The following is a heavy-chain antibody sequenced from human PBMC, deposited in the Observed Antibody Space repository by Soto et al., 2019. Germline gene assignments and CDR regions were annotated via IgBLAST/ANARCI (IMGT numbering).Heavy chain of an antibody. CDR3: ARTTGRHLDF. J-gene: IGHJ4*02. D-gene: IGHD4-4*01. V-gene: IGHV4-39*01. CDR2: IDYGGTA. CDR1: YGSISVSNVF. Sequence: QLQLQESGPGLVKPWETLSLTCTVSYGSISVSNVFWGWVRQPPGKGLEWIGNIDYGGTAYFNPSLGTRVTFPVDTSKNQFSLTLYSVTAADTAVYYCARTTGRHLDFWGQGILVTVSS.